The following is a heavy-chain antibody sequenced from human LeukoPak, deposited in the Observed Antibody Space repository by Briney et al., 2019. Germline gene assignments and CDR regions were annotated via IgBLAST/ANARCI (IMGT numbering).Heavy chain of an antibody. J-gene: IGHJ4*02. CDR2: LSGSGGST. Sequence: GGSLRLSCAVSGFTFSNYAMSWVRQAPGKGLEWVSGLSGSGGSTFYADSVKGRFTISRDNSKNTLYLQMNSLRVEDTAIYYCAKDGSPFLPSGSWDWGQGTLVTVSS. D-gene: IGHD1-26*01. V-gene: IGHV3-23*01. CDR3: AKDGSPFLPSGSWD. CDR1: GFTFSNYA.